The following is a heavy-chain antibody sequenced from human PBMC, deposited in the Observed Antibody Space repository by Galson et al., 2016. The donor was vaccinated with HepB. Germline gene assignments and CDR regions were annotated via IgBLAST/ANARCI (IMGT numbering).Heavy chain of an antibody. J-gene: IGHJ4*02. CDR1: GGSISSYY. V-gene: IGHV4-59*12. Sequence: SETLSLTCTVSGGSISSYYWSWIRQPPGKGLEWIGYIYYTGSTNYNPSLNSRVTISVDTSKNQFSLRLSSVTAADTAVYFCARRAYSSGSGYFDSWGQGTLVTVSS. D-gene: IGHD6-19*01. CDR3: ARRAYSSGSGYFDS. CDR2: IYYTGST.